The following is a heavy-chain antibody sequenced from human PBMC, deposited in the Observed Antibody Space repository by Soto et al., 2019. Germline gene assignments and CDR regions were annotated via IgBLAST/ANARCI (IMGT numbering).Heavy chain of an antibody. D-gene: IGHD6-19*01. CDR1: GYTFTSYG. J-gene: IGHJ6*01. CDR3: ARGPLTVAGFYYYYYGMDV. CDR2: ISAYNGNT. Sequence: ASVKVSCKASGYTFTSYGISWVRQAPGQGLEWMGWISAYNGNTNYAQKLQGRVTMTTDTSTSTAYMELRSLRSDDTAVYYCARGPLTVAGFYYYYYGMDVWGQGTTVTVAS. V-gene: IGHV1-18*01.